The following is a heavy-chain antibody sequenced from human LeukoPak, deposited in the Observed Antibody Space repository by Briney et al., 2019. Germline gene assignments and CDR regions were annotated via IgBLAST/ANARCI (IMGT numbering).Heavy chain of an antibody. CDR1: GFTFSSHS. J-gene: IGHJ6*02. CDR2: ISSSSSYI. V-gene: IGHV3-21*01. D-gene: IGHD3-10*01. Sequence: PGGSLRLSCAAPGFTFSSHSMNWVRPAPGKRLEWVSSISSSSSYIYYADSVKGRFTISRDNAKNSLYLQMNGLRAEDTAVYYCARERGRGLWFGEPKYGMDVWGQGTTVTVSS. CDR3: ARERGRGLWFGEPKYGMDV.